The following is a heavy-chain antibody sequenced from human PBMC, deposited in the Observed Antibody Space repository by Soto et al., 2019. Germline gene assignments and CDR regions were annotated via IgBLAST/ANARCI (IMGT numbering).Heavy chain of an antibody. J-gene: IGHJ4*02. CDR1: GFSFSISP. D-gene: IGHD7-27*01. Sequence: PAGGSLRLSCAASGFSFSISPMHWVRQAPGKGPEWVALISYDGTNKFYADSVKGRFTISRDNSKSTLYLQVDSLRPEDAAVYYCARDPKTSGGQHWAFNYFDSWGQGTLVTVSS. CDR2: ISYDGTNK. V-gene: IGHV3-30-3*01. CDR3: ARDPKTSGGQHWAFNYFDS.